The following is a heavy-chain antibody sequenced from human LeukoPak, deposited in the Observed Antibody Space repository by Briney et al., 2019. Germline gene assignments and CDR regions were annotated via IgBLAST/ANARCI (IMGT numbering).Heavy chain of an antibody. D-gene: IGHD2-15*01. J-gene: IGHJ4*02. CDR3: ARSGRLGYCSGGSCFRWDY. V-gene: IGHV5-51*01. Sequence: GESLKISCKISGYSFTNYWIGWVRQMPGKGLEWMGIIYPDDYDTKYSPPFQGQVTISADKSISTAYLQWSSLEASDTAMYYCARSGRLGYCSGGSCFRWDYWGQGTLVTVSS. CDR1: GYSFTNYW. CDR2: IYPDDYDT.